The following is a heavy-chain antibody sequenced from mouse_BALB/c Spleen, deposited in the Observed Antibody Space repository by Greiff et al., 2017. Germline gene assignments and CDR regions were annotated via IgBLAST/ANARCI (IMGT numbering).Heavy chain of an antibody. Sequence: EVKLVESGGGLVQPGGSLKLSCAASGFTFSSYTMSWVRQTPEKRLEWVAYISNGGGSTYYPDTVKGRFTISRDNAKNTLYLQMSSLKSEDTAMYYCARCDGYSYYFDYWGQGTTLTVSS. J-gene: IGHJ2*01. CDR1: GFTFSSYT. D-gene: IGHD2-3*01. CDR3: ARCDGYSYYFDY. CDR2: ISNGGGST. V-gene: IGHV5-12-2*01.